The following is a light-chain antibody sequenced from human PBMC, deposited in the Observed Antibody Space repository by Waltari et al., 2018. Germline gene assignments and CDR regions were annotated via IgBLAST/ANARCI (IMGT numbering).Light chain of an antibody. V-gene: IGKV3-15*01. CDR1: QNVGTS. Sequence: EIVMTQSPATLSVSPGERATLSCRASQNVGTSLAWYQQKPGQAPRLIRYGASARATGIPDRFSGSGSGTEFTLTISSLQSEDFVVYYCQQYNYWPPAYTFGQGTKLEIK. CDR3: QQYNYWPPAYT. CDR2: GAS. J-gene: IGKJ2*01.